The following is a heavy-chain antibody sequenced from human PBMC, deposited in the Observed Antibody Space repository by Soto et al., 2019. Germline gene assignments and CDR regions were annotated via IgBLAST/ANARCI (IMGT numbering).Heavy chain of an antibody. Sequence: GASVKVSCKASGGTFSSYTIIWVRQAPGQGLEWMGRIIPILGIANYAQKFQGRVTITADKSTSTVYMELSSLRSEDTAVYYCARDQYIQYYYYYMDVWGKGTTVTVS. CDR3: ARDQYIQYYYYYMDV. CDR2: IIPILGIA. J-gene: IGHJ6*03. CDR1: GGTFSSYT. V-gene: IGHV1-69*04. D-gene: IGHD5-18*01.